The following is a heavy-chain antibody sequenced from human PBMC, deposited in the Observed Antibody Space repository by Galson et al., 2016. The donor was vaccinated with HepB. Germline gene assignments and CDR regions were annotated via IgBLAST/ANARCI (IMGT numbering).Heavy chain of an antibody. CDR3: EHRLHDCSGNDCYGYFDV. CDR1: GFSLSSNAVG. CDR2: IYWDDDK. V-gene: IGHV2-5*02. D-gene: IGHD3-22*01. J-gene: IGHJ2*01. Sequence: PALVKPTQTLTLTCTFSGFSLSSNAVGVGWIRQPPGKALERLALIYWDDDKRYSQSLKNRLTITKDNSKNPVVLKMTKMDPGDTGTYYCEHRLHDCSGNDCYGYFDVWGRGTLVTVSS.